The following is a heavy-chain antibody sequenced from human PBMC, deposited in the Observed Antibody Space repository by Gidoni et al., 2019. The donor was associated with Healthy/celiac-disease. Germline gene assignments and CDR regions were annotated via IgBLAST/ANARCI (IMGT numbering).Heavy chain of an antibody. J-gene: IGHJ6*02. CDR2: INHSGST. D-gene: IGHD1-26*01. V-gene: IGHV4-34*01. CDR1: GGSFSGYY. CDR3: ARCQGIVGARYYYYYGMDV. Sequence: QVQLQQWGAGRLKPSETLSLTCAVYGGSFSGYYGSWISQPPGKGLEWIGEINHSGSTNYTPSLQCRVTISVDTSKHQFSLKLSSLPAADTAVYYCARCQGIVGARYYYYYGMDVWGQGTTVTVSS.